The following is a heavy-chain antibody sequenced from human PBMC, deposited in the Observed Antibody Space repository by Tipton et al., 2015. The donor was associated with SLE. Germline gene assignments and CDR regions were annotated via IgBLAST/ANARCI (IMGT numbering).Heavy chain of an antibody. J-gene: IGHJ4*02. D-gene: IGHD3-22*01. CDR2: IWYDGSKK. V-gene: IGHV3-33*01. Sequence: SLRLSCAASGFTFSSYGMHWVRQAPGKGLEWGAVIWYDGSKKYYADSVKGRFTISRDNSKNTLYRQMNSLRAVDTAVYYCERGASYYYDRGGYYHVVFFDSWGQEPLFPFS. CDR1: GFTFSSYG. CDR3: ERGASYYYDRGGYYHVVFFDS.